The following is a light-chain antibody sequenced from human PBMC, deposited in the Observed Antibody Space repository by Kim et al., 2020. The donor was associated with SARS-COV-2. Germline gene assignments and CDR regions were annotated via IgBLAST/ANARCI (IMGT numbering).Light chain of an antibody. J-gene: IGLJ2*01. V-gene: IGLV3-27*01. CDR1: VLAKKY. Sequence: PGQTARITCSGDVLAKKYARWVQQKPGQAPVLVIYKDSERPSGIPERFSGSSSGTTVTLTISGAQVEDEADDYCYSAAENNLGVFGGGTQLTVL. CDR2: KDS. CDR3: YSAAENNLGV.